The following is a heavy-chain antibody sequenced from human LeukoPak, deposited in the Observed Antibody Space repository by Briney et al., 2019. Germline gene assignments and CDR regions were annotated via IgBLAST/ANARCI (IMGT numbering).Heavy chain of an antibody. Sequence: GGSLRLSCAASGFTFSSYNMNWVRQAPGKGLEWVSSISYSSRARYYADSVKGRFTISRDNFKDSLYLQMDSLRAEDTAVYYCARAYCSSTSCFGRGQGTLVTVSS. CDR1: GFTFSSYN. V-gene: IGHV3-48*01. D-gene: IGHD2-2*01. J-gene: IGHJ4*02. CDR3: ARAYCSSTSCFG. CDR2: ISYSSRAR.